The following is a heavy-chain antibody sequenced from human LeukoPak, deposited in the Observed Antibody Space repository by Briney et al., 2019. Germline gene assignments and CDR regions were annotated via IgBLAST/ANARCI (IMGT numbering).Heavy chain of an antibody. CDR1: GFTFSSYS. J-gene: IGHJ3*02. V-gene: IGHV3-21*01. CDR3: ARDFPMTHAFDI. Sequence: PGGSLRLSCAASGFTFSSYSMNWVRQAPGKGLEWVSSISSSSSYIYYADSVKGRFTISRDNAKNSLYLQMNSLRAEDTAVYYCARDFPMTHAFDIWGQGTMVTVSS. CDR2: ISSSSSYI. D-gene: IGHD3-22*01.